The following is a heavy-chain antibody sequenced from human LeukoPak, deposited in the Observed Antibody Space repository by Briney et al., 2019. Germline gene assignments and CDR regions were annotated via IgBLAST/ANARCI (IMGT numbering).Heavy chain of an antibody. V-gene: IGHV3-48*02. CDR1: GFTFSTYS. D-gene: IGHD4-17*01. CDR3: TRDAGYGDAVRWYFDL. J-gene: IGHJ2*01. CDR2: ISTSSTTI. Sequence: GGSLRLSCAASGFTFSTYSMYWVRQAPGKGLEWISHISTSSTTIYYADSVKGRFTISRDNAKNSLYLQMSSLGDEDTAIYYCTRDAGYGDAVRWYFDLWGRGTLVTVSS.